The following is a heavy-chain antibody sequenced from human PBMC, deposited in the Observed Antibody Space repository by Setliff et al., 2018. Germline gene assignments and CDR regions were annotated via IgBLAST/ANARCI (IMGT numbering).Heavy chain of an antibody. Sequence: ETLFLTCAVYGGSFSGYQWSWIRQPPGKGLEWIGEINHSGSTNYNPSLKSRVSISVEKSKNQFSLKLTSVTAADTAVYFCARAQVVFAISAPVWYFEVWGRGTQVTVSS. CDR3: ARAQVVFAISAPVWYFEV. CDR2: INHSGST. CDR1: GGSFSGYQ. J-gene: IGHJ2*01. D-gene: IGHD2-21*01. V-gene: IGHV4-34*01.